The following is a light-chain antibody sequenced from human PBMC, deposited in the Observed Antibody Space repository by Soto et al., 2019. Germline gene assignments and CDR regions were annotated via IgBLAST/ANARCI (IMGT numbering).Light chain of an antibody. J-gene: IGKJ1*01. CDR1: QNLGTMY. CDR2: SAS. Sequence: EIVLTQSPGTLSLSPGERGTLSCRASQNLGTMYLAWFQQKSGQAPRLLIYSASRRATGIPDRFSGSGSGTEFTLTISSLQSEDFAVYYCQQYNDWPPWTFGQGTKVDI. CDR3: QQYNDWPPWT. V-gene: IGKV3D-15*01.